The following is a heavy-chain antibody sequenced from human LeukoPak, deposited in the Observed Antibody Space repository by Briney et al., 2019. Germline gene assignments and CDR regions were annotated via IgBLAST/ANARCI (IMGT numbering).Heavy chain of an antibody. CDR2: ITASGNNP. Sequence: GGSLRLSCAASGFAFNMFAMSWVRQAPGRGPEWVSLITASGNNPYYADSVKGRFTISRDNYKNMLFLQMSSLKAEDTAVYYCAKTEGRLYYGIDYWGQGTLVTVSS. CDR1: GFAFNMFA. J-gene: IGHJ4*02. CDR3: AKTEGRLYYGIDY. D-gene: IGHD3-16*01. V-gene: IGHV3-23*01.